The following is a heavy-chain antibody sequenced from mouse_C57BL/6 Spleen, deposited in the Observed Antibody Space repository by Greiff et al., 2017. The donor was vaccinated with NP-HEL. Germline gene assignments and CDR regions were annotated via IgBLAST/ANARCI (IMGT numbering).Heavy chain of an antibody. CDR3: ATEFITTVVAGDWYFDV. CDR2: IYPRSGNT. V-gene: IGHV1-81*01. J-gene: IGHJ1*03. D-gene: IGHD1-1*01. CDR1: GYTFTSYG. Sequence: VQLVESGAELARPGASVKLSCKASGYTFTSYGISWVKQRTGQGLEWIGEIYPRSGNTYYNEKFKGKATLTADKSSSTAYMELRSLTSEDSAVYFCATEFITTVVAGDWYFDVWGTGTTVTVSS.